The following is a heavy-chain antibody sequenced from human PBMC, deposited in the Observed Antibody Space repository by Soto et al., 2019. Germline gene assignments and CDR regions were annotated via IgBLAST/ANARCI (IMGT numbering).Heavy chain of an antibody. V-gene: IGHV4-34*01. CDR1: GESFSGHF. CDR3: ARGRSYYGSGTYAPNSHWFDA. D-gene: IGHD3-10*01. CDR2: INGSGST. Sequence: PSETLSLTCAVYGESFSGHFWSWIRQSPGKGLEWIGEINGSGSTNRNPSLKSRVSISVDTSKNHFSLNLRSLTAADTAVYYCARGRSYYGSGTYAPNSHWFDAWGQGTLVTVSS. J-gene: IGHJ5*02.